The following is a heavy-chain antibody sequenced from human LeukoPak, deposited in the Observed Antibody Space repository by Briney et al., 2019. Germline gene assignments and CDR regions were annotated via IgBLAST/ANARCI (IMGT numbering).Heavy chain of an antibody. Sequence: GGSLRLSCAASGFTFDDYAMPWVRQAPGKGLEWVSGISWNSGSIGYADSVKGRFTISRDNAKNSLYLQMNSLRAEDTALYYCAKDSGIAAAVPWFDPWGQGTLVTVSS. CDR2: ISWNSGSI. V-gene: IGHV3-9*01. D-gene: IGHD6-13*01. CDR1: GFTFDDYA. CDR3: AKDSGIAAAVPWFDP. J-gene: IGHJ5*02.